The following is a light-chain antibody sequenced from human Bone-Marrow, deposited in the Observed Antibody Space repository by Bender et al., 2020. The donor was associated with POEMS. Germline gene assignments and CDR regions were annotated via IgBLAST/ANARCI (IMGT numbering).Light chain of an antibody. V-gene: IGLV3-21*03. Sequence: SYVLTQPPSVSVAPGKTARITCGGNDIGSKSVHWYQQKPGQAPVLVVRDNSDRPSGIPERFSGSNSGNTATLTISRVEAGDEADYYCQVWDSTNDHYVFGTGPQVTVL. J-gene: IGLJ1*01. CDR2: DNS. CDR1: DIGSKS. CDR3: QVWDSTNDHYV.